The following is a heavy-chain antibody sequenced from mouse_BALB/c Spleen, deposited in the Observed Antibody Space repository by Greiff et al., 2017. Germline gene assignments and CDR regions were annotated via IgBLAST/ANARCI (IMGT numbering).Heavy chain of an antibody. CDR3: ARNGDGRYAMDY. J-gene: IGHJ4*01. V-gene: IGHV2-6-4*01. CDR2: IGGGGST. CDR1: GFSLSGYS. Sequence: VQLVESGPGLVAPSQSLSFTCTVSGFSLSGYSVHWVRQPPGQGLEWLGMIGGGGSTDYTSALKSRLSISKDNSKSQVFLKMNSLQTDDTAMYYGARNGDGRYAMDYWGQGTSGTGSA. D-gene: IGHD2-3*01.